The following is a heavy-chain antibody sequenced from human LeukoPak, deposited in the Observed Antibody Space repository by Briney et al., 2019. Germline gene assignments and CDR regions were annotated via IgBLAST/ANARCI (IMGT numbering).Heavy chain of an antibody. CDR1: GFIFSNYA. J-gene: IGHJ4*02. D-gene: IGHD1-26*01. V-gene: IGHV3-11*05. CDR2: ISSSRSDT. CDR3: ARDRLWEVGATPYFAY. Sequence: PEGSLRLSCAASGFIFSNYAMSWVRQAPGKGLEWVSYISSSRSDTKYADSVKGRFTISRDNAKNSLYLQMNSLRAEDTAVYYCARDRLWEVGATPYFAYWGQGTLVTVSS.